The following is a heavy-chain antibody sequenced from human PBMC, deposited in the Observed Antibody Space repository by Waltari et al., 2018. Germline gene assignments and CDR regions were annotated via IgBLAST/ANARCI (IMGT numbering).Heavy chain of an antibody. CDR3: ARQVGIFGVVPMGNYDYGMDV. J-gene: IGHJ6*02. CDR1: GYSISSGYY. CDR2: SYHSGST. V-gene: IGHV4-38-2*01. Sequence: QVQLQESGPGLVKPSEALSLTCAVSGYSISSGYYWGWIRQPPGKGMEWIGSSYHSGSTYYNPSLKSRVTISVDTSKNQFSLKLSSVTAADTAVYYCARQVGIFGVVPMGNYDYGMDVWGQGTTVTVSS. D-gene: IGHD3-3*01.